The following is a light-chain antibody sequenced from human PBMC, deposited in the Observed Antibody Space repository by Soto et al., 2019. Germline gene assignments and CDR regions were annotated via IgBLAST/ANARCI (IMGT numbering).Light chain of an antibody. CDR1: QSVSSN. CDR2: DAS. V-gene: IGKV3-15*01. J-gene: IGKJ1*01. CDR3: QQCNNWPRT. Sequence: EVVMTQSPATLSVSPGESATLSCWASQSVSSNLAWYQQKPGQAPRLLIFDASTRATGVPARFSGSGSGTEFTLTISSLQSEDLALYFCQQCNNWPRTFGQGTKVEIK.